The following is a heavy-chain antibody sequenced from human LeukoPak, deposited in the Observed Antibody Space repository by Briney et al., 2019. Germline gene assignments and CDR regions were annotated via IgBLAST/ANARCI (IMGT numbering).Heavy chain of an antibody. Sequence: VKVSCKASGYTFTSYGISWVRQAPGQGLEWMGWISAYNGNTNYAQKLQGRVTMTTDTSTGTAYMELRSLRSDDTAVYYCARDLSSYYDFWSGYYNTFDYWGQGTLVTVSS. CDR1: GYTFTSYG. D-gene: IGHD3-3*01. J-gene: IGHJ4*02. CDR2: ISAYNGNT. V-gene: IGHV1-18*01. CDR3: ARDLSSYYDFWSGYYNTFDY.